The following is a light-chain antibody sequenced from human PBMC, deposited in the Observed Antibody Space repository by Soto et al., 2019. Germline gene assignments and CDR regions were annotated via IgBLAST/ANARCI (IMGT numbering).Light chain of an antibody. Sequence: QSVLTQPPSVSGAPGQRVTISCTGSSSNIGAGYDVHWYQQLPGTAPKLLIYGNSNRPSGVPDRFSGSKSGTSASLAITGLQAEDEADYYCQSYDGSLSGSYVFGTGTKVTDL. CDR3: QSYDGSLSGSYV. CDR1: SSNIGAGYD. J-gene: IGLJ1*01. V-gene: IGLV1-40*01. CDR2: GNS.